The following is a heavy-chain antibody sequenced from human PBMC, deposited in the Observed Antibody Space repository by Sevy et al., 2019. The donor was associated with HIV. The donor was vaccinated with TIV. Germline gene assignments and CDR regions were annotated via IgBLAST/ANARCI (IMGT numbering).Heavy chain of an antibody. CDR1: GFTFSSYA. CDR3: ARDSRSSGYYSNIDY. J-gene: IGHJ4*02. D-gene: IGHD3-22*01. CDR2: ISYDGSNK. Sequence: GGSLRLSCAASGFTFSSYAMHWVRQAPGKGLEWVAVISYDGSNKYYADSVKGRFTISRDNSKNTLYLQMNSLRAEDTAVYYCARDSRSSGYYSNIDYWGQGTLVTVSS. V-gene: IGHV3-30-3*01.